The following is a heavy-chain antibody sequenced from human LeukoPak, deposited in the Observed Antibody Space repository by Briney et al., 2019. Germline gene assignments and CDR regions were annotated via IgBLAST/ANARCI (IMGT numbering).Heavy chain of an antibody. CDR1: GYTFSSYG. V-gene: IGHV1-69*13. CDR3: ARDMSSLYYYYGMDV. CDR2: IIPIFGTA. J-gene: IGHJ6*02. D-gene: IGHD3-10*02. Sequence: SVKVSCKASGYTFSSYGIGWVRQAPGQGLEWMGGIIPIFGTANYAQKFQGRVTITADESTSTAYMELSSLRSEDTAVYYCARDMSSLYYYYGMDVWGQGTTVTVSS.